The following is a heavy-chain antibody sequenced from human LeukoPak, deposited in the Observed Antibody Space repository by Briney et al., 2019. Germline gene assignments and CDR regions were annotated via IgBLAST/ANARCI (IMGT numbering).Heavy chain of an antibody. J-gene: IGHJ1*01. CDR3: ARAEGRSKQQLLL. V-gene: IGHV1-46*01. CDR2: INPSGGST. Sequence: ASVKVSCKASGYTFTSYYMHWVRQAPGQGLEWMGIINPSGGSTSYAQKFQGRVTMTRDTSTSTVYVELSSLRSEDPAVYYCARAEGRSKQQLLLWGQGTLVTVSS. D-gene: IGHD6-13*01. CDR1: GYTFTSYY.